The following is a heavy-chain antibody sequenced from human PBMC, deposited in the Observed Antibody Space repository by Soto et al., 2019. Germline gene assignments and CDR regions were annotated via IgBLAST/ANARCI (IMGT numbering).Heavy chain of an antibody. J-gene: IGHJ4*02. Sequence: QVQVVESGGGVVQPGRSLRLSCAASGFTCSSYGMHWVREAPGQGLGWVAVISYDGSNKYYADSVKGRFTISRDNSKNTLYLQMNSLSAEDTAVYYCANLVLGLGGYAGDYWGQGTLVTVSS. CDR2: ISYDGSNK. CDR3: ANLVLGLGGYAGDY. V-gene: IGHV3-30*18. D-gene: IGHD5-12*01. CDR1: GFTCSSYG.